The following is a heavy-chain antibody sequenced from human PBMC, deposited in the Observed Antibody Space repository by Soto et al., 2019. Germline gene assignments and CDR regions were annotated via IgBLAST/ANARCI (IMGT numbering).Heavy chain of an antibody. J-gene: IGHJ4*02. CDR2: IYYSGST. CDR1: GGTISSWY. CDR3: ASRYGSAIDY. Sequence: QVQLQESGPGLVKPSETLSLTCTVSGGTISSWYWSWIRQPPGKGLEWIGYIYYSGSTNCNPSLQSRVTLSVDTSKIQSSLKLSSVTAADTAGYYCASRYGSAIDYWGQGTLVTVSS. D-gene: IGHD1-26*01. V-gene: IGHV4-59*08.